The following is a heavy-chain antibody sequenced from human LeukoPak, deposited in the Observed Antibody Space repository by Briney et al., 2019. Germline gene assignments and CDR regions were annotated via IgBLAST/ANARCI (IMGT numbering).Heavy chain of an antibody. CDR1: GGTFSSYA. D-gene: IGHD6-13*01. CDR2: IIPIFGTA. J-gene: IGHJ3*02. V-gene: IGHV1-69*05. CDR3: ARGAAALSDAFDI. Sequence: SVKVSCKASGGTFSSYAISWARQAPGQGLEWMGGIIPIFGTANYAQKFQGRVTITTDESTSTAYMELSSLRSEDTAVYYCARGAAALSDAFDIWGQGTMVTVSS.